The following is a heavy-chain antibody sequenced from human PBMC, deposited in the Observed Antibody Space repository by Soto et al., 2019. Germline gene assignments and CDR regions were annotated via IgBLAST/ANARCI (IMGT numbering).Heavy chain of an antibody. J-gene: IGHJ4*02. V-gene: IGHV4-30-2*01. CDR2: IYHSGST. Sequence: SETLSLTCAVSGGSISSGGYSWSWIRQPPGKGLEWIGYIYHSGSTYYNPSLKSRVTISVDRSKNQFSLKLSSVTAADTAVYYCAIEVGSSGYYYFDYWGQGTLVTVSS. D-gene: IGHD3-22*01. CDR1: GGSISSGGYS. CDR3: AIEVGSSGYYYFDY.